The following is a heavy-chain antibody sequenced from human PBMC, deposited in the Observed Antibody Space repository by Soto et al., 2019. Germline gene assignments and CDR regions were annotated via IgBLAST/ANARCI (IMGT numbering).Heavy chain of an antibody. D-gene: IGHD2-15*01. CDR1: GGSISRGGYY. V-gene: IGHV4-31*03. CDR2: TYYSGST. Sequence: QVQLQESGPGLVKPSQTLSLTCTVSGGSISRGGYYWSWIRQHPGKGLEWIGYTYYSGSTYYNPALKSRVTISVDTSKNQFALKRSSVTAADTAVYYCARMIDIVVVVAATHWFDPWGQGTLVTVSS. J-gene: IGHJ5*02. CDR3: ARMIDIVVVVAATHWFDP.